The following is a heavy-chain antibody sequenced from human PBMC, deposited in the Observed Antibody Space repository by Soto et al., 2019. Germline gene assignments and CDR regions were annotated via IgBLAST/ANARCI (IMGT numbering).Heavy chain of an antibody. CDR1: GYTFTGYY. Sequence: QVQLVQSGAEVKKPGASVKVSCKASGYTFTGYYMHWVRQAPGQGLEWIGWINLNSGGTNYAQKFQRWVTMTRDTSISTAYMELSRLRSDDTAVYYCATQLSPYTYFDYWGQGTLVTVSS. CDR3: ATQLSPYTYFDY. V-gene: IGHV1-2*04. J-gene: IGHJ4*02. D-gene: IGHD2-2*02. CDR2: INLNSGGT.